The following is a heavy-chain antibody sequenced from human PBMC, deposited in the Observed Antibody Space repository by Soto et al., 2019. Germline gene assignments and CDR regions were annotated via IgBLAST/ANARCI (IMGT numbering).Heavy chain of an antibody. V-gene: IGHV1-69*13. CDR3: ASLTGSLVYYYYYGMDV. CDR1: GGTFSSYA. J-gene: IGHJ6*02. D-gene: IGHD3-9*01. CDR2: IIPIFGTA. Sequence: VASVKVSCKASGGTFSSYAISWVRQAPGQGLEWVGGIIPIFGTANYAQKFQGRVTITADESTSTAYMELSSLRSEDTAVYYCASLTGSLVYYYYYGMDVWGQGTTFTLSS.